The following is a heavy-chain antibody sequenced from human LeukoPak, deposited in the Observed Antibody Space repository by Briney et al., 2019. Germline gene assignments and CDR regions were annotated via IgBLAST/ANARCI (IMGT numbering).Heavy chain of an antibody. J-gene: IGHJ3*02. D-gene: IGHD6-19*01. CDR1: GYTFTGYY. CDR2: INPNHGDT. V-gene: IGHV1-2*02. CDR3: ARDNRYSSGWYGAFDI. Sequence: ASVKVSCKASGYTFTGYYMHWVRQAPGQGLEWMGWINPNHGDTNYAQKFQGRVTMTRDTSISTAYMELSRLRSDDTAVYYCARDNRYSSGWYGAFDIWGQGTMVTVSS.